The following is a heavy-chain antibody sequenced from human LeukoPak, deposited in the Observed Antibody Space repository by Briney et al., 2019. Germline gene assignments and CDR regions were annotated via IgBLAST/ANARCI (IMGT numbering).Heavy chain of an antibody. D-gene: IGHD4-17*01. CDR1: GGSISSSSYY. V-gene: IGHV4-39*07. CDR3: ARVDYGDYAVDY. CDR2: IYYSGST. J-gene: IGHJ4*02. Sequence: SETLSLTCTVSGGSISSSSYYWGWIRQPPGKGLEWIGSIYYSGSTYYNPSLKSRVTISVDTSKNRFSLELSSVTAADTAVYYCARVDYGDYAVDYWGQGTLVTVSS.